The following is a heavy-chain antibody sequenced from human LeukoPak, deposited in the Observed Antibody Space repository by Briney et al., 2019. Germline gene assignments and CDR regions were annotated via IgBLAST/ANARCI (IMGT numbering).Heavy chain of an antibody. J-gene: IGHJ4*02. CDR3: ARISDILTGYPFDY. V-gene: IGHV4-61*01. Sequence: NPSETLSLTCTVSGGTVSSGSYYWSWIRQPPGKGLEWIGYIYYSGSTNYNPSLKSRVTISVDTSKNQFSLKLSSVTAADTAVYYCARISDILTGYPFDYWGQGTLVTVSS. CDR1: GGTVSSGSYY. D-gene: IGHD3-9*01. CDR2: IYYSGST.